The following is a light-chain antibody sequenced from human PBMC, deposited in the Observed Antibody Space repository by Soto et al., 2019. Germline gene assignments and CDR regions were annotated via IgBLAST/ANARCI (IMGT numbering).Light chain of an antibody. CDR3: QQYGSPPGT. J-gene: IGKJ3*01. CDR1: QRVNSGY. CDR2: DAS. Sequence: EIVLTQSPATLSLSPGEGATLSCGASQRVNSGYLAWYQQKPGLAPRLLIYDASSRATGIPDRFSGSGSGTDFTLTISGLEPEDFAVSYCQQYGSPPGTFGPGTKVDIK. V-gene: IGKV3D-20*01.